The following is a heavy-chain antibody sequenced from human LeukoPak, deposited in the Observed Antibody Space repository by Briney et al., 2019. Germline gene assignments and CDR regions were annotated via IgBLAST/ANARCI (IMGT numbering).Heavy chain of an antibody. CDR1: GFMFSSYG. CDR3: SGSWNIHFDY. D-gene: IGHD1/OR15-1a*01. V-gene: IGHV3-33*01. Sequence: PGRSLRLSCAASGFMFSSYGMHWVRQAPGKGLEWVAVIRYDGSNIHYADSVKGRFTISRDNSKNTLYLEMHSLRVEDTAVYFCSGSWNIHFDYWGQGTLVTVSS. CDR2: IRYDGSNI. J-gene: IGHJ4*02.